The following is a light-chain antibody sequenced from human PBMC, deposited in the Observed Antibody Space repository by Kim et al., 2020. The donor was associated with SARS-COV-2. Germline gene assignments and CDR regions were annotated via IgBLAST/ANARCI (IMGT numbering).Light chain of an antibody. V-gene: IGKV1-17*01. CDR2: GAS. CDR3: LQHNSYPST. CDR1: QDIRND. J-gene: IGKJ5*01. Sequence: ASVGDRVTLTCRASQDIRNDLGWYQQNPGRAPKRLIDGASSLQSGVPSRFSGSGSGTEFTLTISSLQPEDFATYFCLQHNSYPSTVGQGTRLEIK.